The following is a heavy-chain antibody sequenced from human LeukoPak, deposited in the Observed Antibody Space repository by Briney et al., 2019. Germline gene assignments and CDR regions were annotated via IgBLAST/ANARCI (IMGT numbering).Heavy chain of an antibody. CDR2: IYYSGST. D-gene: IGHD3-9*01. J-gene: IGHJ4*02. CDR1: GGSTSSGSYY. V-gene: IGHV4-39*01. CDR3: ARLRYFDWLLSTSIFDY. Sequence: SQTLSLTCTVSGGSTSSGSYYWSWIRQPAGKGLEWIGSIYYSGSTYYNPSLKSRVTISVDTSKNQFSLKLSSVTAADTAVYYCARLRYFDWLLSTSIFDYWGQGTLVTVSS.